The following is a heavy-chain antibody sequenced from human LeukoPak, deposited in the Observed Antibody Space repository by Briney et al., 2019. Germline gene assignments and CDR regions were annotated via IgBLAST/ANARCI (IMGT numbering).Heavy chain of an antibody. CDR1: GLTFSSYW. J-gene: IGHJ4*02. Sequence: GGSLRLSCAASGLTFSSYWMHWVRQAPGKGLVWVSRISSDGSSTSYADSVKGRFTISRDNAKNTLYLQMSSLRAEDTALYYCSRGWSYFDDWGQGTLVTVSS. CDR2: ISSDGSST. D-gene: IGHD2-8*01. V-gene: IGHV3-74*01. CDR3: SRGWSYFDD.